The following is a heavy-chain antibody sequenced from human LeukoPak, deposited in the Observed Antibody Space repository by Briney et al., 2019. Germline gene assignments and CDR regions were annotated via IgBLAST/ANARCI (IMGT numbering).Heavy chain of an antibody. D-gene: IGHD6-19*01. CDR1: GFTLTDYH. J-gene: IGHJ4*02. CDR3: ARAGYSSGLFDY. CDR2: IDLNSGGT. V-gene: IGHV1-2*02. Sequence: ASVKVSCKASGFTLTDYHIHWVRQAPGQGLECMGWIDLNSGGTNYAQNFQGRVTMTRDTSISTAYMELSRLRSDDTAVYYCARAGYSSGLFDYWGQGTLVTVSS.